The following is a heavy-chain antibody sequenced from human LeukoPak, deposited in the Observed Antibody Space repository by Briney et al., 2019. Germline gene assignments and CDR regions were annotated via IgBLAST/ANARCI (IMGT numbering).Heavy chain of an antibody. D-gene: IGHD3-16*01. J-gene: IGHJ4*02. CDR1: GFTFSSYA. CDR2: ISGSGGST. Sequence: PGGSLRLSCAASGFTFSSYAMSWVRQAPGKGLEWVSAISGSGGSTYYADSVKGRFTISRDNSKNTLYLQMNSLRAEDTAVFYCAKVPFAYINTWYFDYWGQGTLVTVSS. V-gene: IGHV3-23*01. CDR3: AKVPFAYINTWYFDY.